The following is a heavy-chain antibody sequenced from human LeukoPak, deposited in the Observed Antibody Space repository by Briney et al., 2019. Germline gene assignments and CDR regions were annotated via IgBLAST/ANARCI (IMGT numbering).Heavy chain of an antibody. D-gene: IGHD1-26*01. V-gene: IGHV3-23*01. J-gene: IGHJ4*02. CDR2: ISGSGGST. CDR3: AKLRGSGSYYFDY. Sequence: GGSLRLSCAASGFTFRSYAMSWARQAPGKGLEWVSAISGSGGSTYYADSVKGRFTISRDNSKNTLYLQMNSLRAEDAAVYYCAKLRGSGSYYFDYWGQGTLVTVSS. CDR1: GFTFRSYA.